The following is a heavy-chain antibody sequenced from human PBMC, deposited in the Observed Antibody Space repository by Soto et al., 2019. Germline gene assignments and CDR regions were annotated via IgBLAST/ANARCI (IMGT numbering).Heavy chain of an antibody. J-gene: IGHJ4*02. Sequence: GGSLRLSCAASGFIFRDAWISWVRQAPGKGLEWIGRVKSKSEGGTTDYAALVKGRFTVSRDDSINTVSLQMDSLKMEDTAVYFSVAGRPFEYWGQGTLVTVSS. D-gene: IGHD2-21*01. V-gene: IGHV3-15*05. CDR1: GFIFRDAW. CDR3: VAGRPFEY. CDR2: VKSKSEGGTT.